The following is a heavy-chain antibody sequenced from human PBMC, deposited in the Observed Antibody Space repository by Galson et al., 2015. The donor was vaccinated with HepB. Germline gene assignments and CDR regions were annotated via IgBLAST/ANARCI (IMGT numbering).Heavy chain of an antibody. CDR1: GFTFSSYA. D-gene: IGHD3-22*01. V-gene: IGHV3-23*01. CDR2: ISGSGGST. CDR3: AKDWAIVVVTPAINDAFDI. Sequence: SLRLSCAASGFTFSSYAMSWVRQAPGKGLEWVSAISGSGGSTYYADSVKGRFTISRDNSKNTLYLQMNSLRAEDTAVYYCAKDWAIVVVTPAINDAFDIWGQGTMVTVSS. J-gene: IGHJ3*02.